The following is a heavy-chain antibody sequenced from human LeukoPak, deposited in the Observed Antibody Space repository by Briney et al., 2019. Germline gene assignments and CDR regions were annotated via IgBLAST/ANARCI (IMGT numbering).Heavy chain of an antibody. V-gene: IGHV4-34*01. CDR3: ARGHAAVASEGFDF. Sequence: SSETLSLTCAVYGGSFSGYYWSWIRRPPGKGLEWIGEINHNENPNYNPSLKSRVTISVDTSKNQFSLTLSSVTAADTAVYYCARGHAAVASEGFDFWGQGTLVTVSS. D-gene: IGHD6-19*01. CDR1: GGSFSGYY. CDR2: INHNENP. J-gene: IGHJ4*02.